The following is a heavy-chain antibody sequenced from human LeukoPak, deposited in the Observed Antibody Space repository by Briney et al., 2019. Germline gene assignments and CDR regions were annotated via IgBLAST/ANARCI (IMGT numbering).Heavy chain of an antibody. V-gene: IGHV4-59*01. CDR3: ARTDYYDSSGYHFDY. CDR1: DDSITMYY. J-gene: IGHJ4*02. D-gene: IGHD3-22*01. Sequence: SETLSLTCTVSDDSITMYYWTWIRQPPGKGLEWIGYVDHTGSTKFNPSLNGRVSISRDTSNNFFSLRLRSVTAADTAVYYCARTDYYDSSGYHFDYWGQGTLVTVSS. CDR2: VDHTGST.